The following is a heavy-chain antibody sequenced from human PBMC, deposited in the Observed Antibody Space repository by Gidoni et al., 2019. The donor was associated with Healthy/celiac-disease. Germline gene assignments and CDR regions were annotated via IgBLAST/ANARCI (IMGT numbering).Heavy chain of an antibody. Sequence: EVQLVESGGGLVKPGGSLRLSCAASGFTVSSYSMNWVRQAPGKGLEWVSSISSSSSYIYYADSVKGRFTISRDNAKNSLYLQMNSLRAEDTAVYYCARDYYGSGSYLHYFDYWGQGTLVTVSS. CDR3: ARDYYGSGSYLHYFDY. D-gene: IGHD3-10*01. V-gene: IGHV3-21*01. CDR2: ISSSSSYI. J-gene: IGHJ4*02. CDR1: GFTVSSYS.